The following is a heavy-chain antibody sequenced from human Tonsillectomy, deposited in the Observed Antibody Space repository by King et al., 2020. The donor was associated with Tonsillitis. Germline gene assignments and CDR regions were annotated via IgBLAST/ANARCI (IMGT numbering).Heavy chain of an antibody. V-gene: IGHV1-18*01. Sequence: VQLVESGAEVKKPGASVKVSCTASGYTFTSYGLSWVRQAPGQGLEWMGWISTNNGNTNYAQKFQGRVTMTKDTSTTTAYMELRSLRSDDTAVYYCARVGGDYSSYDGMDVWGQGTTVTVSS. CDR3: ARVGGDYSSYDGMDV. CDR2: ISTNNGNT. CDR1: GYTFTSYG. D-gene: IGHD4-11*01. J-gene: IGHJ6*02.